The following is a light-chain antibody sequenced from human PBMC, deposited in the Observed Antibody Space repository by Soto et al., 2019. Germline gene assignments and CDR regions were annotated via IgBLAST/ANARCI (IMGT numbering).Light chain of an antibody. Sequence: QSVLTQPPSVSGAPGQRGTISCTGSSSNIGAGYDVHWYQQLPGTAPKLLIYGNSNRPSGVPDRFSGSKSGTSASLAITGLQAEDEADYYCQSYDSSLRAVVFGGGTKLTVL. CDR3: QSYDSSLRAVV. CDR1: SSNIGAGYD. V-gene: IGLV1-40*01. J-gene: IGLJ2*01. CDR2: GNS.